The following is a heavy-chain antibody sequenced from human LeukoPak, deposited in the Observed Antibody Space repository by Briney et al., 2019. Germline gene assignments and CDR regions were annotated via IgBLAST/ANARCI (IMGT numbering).Heavy chain of an antibody. D-gene: IGHD3-10*01. J-gene: IGHJ4*02. CDR1: GGTFSSYA. Sequence: GASVKVSCKASGGTFSSYAISWVRQAPGQGLEWMGGIIPIFGTANYAQKFQGRVTMTTDTSTSTAYMELRSLRSDDTAVYYCARALFWNYYGSGSYYSYWGQGTLVTVSS. CDR3: ARALFWNYYGSGSYYSY. V-gene: IGHV1-69*05. CDR2: IIPIFGTA.